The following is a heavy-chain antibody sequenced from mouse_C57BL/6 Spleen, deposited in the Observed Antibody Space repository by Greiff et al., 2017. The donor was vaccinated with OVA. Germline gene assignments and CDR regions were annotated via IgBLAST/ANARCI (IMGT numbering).Heavy chain of an antibody. CDR2: IYPGDGDT. CDR3: ARTGTDGYYFDY. V-gene: IGHV1-82*01. J-gene: IGHJ2*01. CDR1: GYAFSSSW. Sequence: VQLQQSGPELVKPGASVKISCKASGYAFSSSWMNWVKQRPGKGLEWIGRIYPGDGDTNYNGKFKGKATLTADKSSSTAYMQLSSLTSEDSAVYFRARTGTDGYYFDYWGQGTTLTVSS. D-gene: IGHD3-3*01.